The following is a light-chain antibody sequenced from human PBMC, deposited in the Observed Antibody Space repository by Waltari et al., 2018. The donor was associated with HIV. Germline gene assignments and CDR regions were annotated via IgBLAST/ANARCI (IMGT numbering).Light chain of an antibody. CDR3: SSYTSRNTHV. CDR1: SRDVGGYDY. Sequence: QSALTQPASVSGSPGQSITISCTGTSRDVGGYDYFSWYQQHPGKAPKLMIYEVSSRPSVVSHRFSGSKSGNTASLTISGLQAEDEADYYCSSYTSRNTHVFGTGTKVTVL. J-gene: IGLJ1*01. V-gene: IGLV2-14*01. CDR2: EVS.